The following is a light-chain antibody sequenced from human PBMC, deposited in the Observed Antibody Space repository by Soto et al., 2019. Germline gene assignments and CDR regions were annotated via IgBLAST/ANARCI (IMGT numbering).Light chain of an antibody. Sequence: EIVLTQSPATLSLSPGERATLSCRASQSVSSYLAWYQQKPGQAPRLLIYYASNRATGIPARFSGSGSGTDVTLTISSLEPEDFAVYYCQQRSNWPPVTFGQGTKVEIK. CDR1: QSVSSY. CDR3: QQRSNWPPVT. V-gene: IGKV3-11*01. J-gene: IGKJ1*01. CDR2: YAS.